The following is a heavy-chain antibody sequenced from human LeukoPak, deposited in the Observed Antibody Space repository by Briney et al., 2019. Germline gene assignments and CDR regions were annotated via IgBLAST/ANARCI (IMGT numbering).Heavy chain of an antibody. Sequence: SETLSLTCTVSGYSISSGYYWGWIRQPPGKGLEWIGSIYYSGSTYYNPSLKSRVTISVDTSKNQFSLKLSSVTAADTAVYYCASFPLYGSGSYYDDFDYWGQGTLVTVSS. CDR1: GYSISSGYY. D-gene: IGHD3-10*01. V-gene: IGHV4-38-2*02. J-gene: IGHJ4*02. CDR3: ASFPLYGSGSYYDDFDY. CDR2: IYYSGST.